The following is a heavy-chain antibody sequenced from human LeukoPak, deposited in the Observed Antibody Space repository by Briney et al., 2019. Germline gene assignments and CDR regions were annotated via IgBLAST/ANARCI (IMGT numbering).Heavy chain of an antibody. CDR2: INPNSGDT. D-gene: IGHD3-16*01. J-gene: IGHJ4*02. V-gene: IGHV1-2*02. CDR3: ATQRGSYLWGTDFDY. Sequence: ASVTVSCKTSGYTFTGYYMHWVRQAPGQGLEWMGWINPNSGDTKYAQKFQGRVTMTRDTSISTAYMELSRLRSDDTAVYYCATQRGSYLWGTDFDYWGQGTLVTVSS. CDR1: GYTFTGYY.